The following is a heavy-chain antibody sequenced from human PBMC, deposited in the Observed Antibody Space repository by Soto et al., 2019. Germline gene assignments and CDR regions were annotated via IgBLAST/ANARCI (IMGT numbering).Heavy chain of an antibody. J-gene: IGHJ3*02. CDR1: GYTFTSYG. CDR2: ISAYNGNT. Sequence: QVQLVQSGAEVKKPGASVKVSCKASGYTFTSYGISWVRQAPGQGLEWMGWISAYNGNTNYAQKLQGRVTMTTATATSIAYMELRSLRSDDTAVYYCARSLWKQLDPDDAFDIWGQGTMVTVSS. CDR3: ARSLWKQLDPDDAFDI. D-gene: IGHD6-13*01. V-gene: IGHV1-18*01.